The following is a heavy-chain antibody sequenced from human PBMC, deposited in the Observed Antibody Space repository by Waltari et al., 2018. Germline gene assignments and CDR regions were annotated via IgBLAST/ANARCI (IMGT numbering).Heavy chain of an antibody. CDR1: GGSFSGYY. Sequence: QVQLQQWGAGLLKPSETLSLTCAVYGGSFSGYYWSWIRQPPGKGLEWSGEINHSGSTNYNPSLKSRVTISVDTSKNQFSLKLSSVTAADTAVYYCARGLWGYYYYYYMDVWGKGTTVTVSS. CDR2: INHSGST. D-gene: IGHD2-21*01. CDR3: ARGLWGYYYYYYMDV. V-gene: IGHV4-34*01. J-gene: IGHJ6*03.